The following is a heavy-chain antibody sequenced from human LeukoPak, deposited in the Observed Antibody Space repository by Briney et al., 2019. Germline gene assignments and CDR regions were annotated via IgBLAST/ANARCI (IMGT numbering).Heavy chain of an antibody. J-gene: IGHJ4*02. CDR2: IYSGGST. D-gene: IGHD4-23*01. V-gene: IGHV3-66*02. CDR1: AFTVSSNY. Sequence: VQPGRSLTLSCAASAFTVSSNYMSWVPQAPGKGLEWASVIYSGGSTYYADSVKGRFTISRDNSKNTLYLQMNILRAEDTAVYYCARDSVGWGQGTLVTVSS. CDR3: ARDSVG.